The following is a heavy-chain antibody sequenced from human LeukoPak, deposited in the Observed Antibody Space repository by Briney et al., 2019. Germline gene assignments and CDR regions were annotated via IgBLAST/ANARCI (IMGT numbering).Heavy chain of an antibody. Sequence: PGGSLRLSCAASGFTFSSYAISWVRQAPGKGLEWVSTITSSGGTMFYAASVKGRFTVSRDNPKNTLYLQMNSLRAEDTAVYYCTKALDCSGWFRGGDYWGQGTLVTVSS. J-gene: IGHJ4*02. CDR2: ITSSGGTM. CDR3: TKALDCSGWFRGGDY. V-gene: IGHV3-23*01. D-gene: IGHD6-19*01. CDR1: GFTFSSYA.